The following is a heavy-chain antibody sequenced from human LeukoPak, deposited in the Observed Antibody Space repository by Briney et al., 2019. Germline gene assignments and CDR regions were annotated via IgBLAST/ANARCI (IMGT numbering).Heavy chain of an antibody. CDR1: GFTSDDYT. CDR2: ISWDGGST. CDR3: AKDTGYYYYMDV. J-gene: IGHJ6*03. V-gene: IGHV3-43*01. Sequence: PGGSLRLSCAASGFTSDDYTMHWVRQAPGKGLEWVSLISWDGGSTYYADSVKGQFTISRDNSKNSLYLQMNSLRTEDTALYYCAKDTGYYYYMDVWGKGTTVTVSS.